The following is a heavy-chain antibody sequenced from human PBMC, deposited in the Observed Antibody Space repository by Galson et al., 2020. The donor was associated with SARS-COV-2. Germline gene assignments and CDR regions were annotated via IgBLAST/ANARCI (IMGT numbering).Heavy chain of an antibody. CDR1: GFTFNRYA. Sequence: GESLKISCAASGFTFNRYAMHWVCQAPGKGLEWVAVISYDGTNSYHTDSVKGRFTISRDNSRNTVYLQMNSLRAEDTAVFYCATMDGGQFSGGAFDIWGQGTMVTVSS. D-gene: IGHD3-10*01. V-gene: IGHV3-30*10. J-gene: IGHJ3*02. CDR3: ATMDGGQFSGGAFDI. CDR2: ISYDGTNS.